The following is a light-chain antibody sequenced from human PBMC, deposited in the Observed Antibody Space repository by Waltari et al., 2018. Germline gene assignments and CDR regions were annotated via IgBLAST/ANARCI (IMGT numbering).Light chain of an antibody. V-gene: IGLV2-23*02. J-gene: IGLJ2*01. CDR3: CSYAGSSTVV. Sequence: QTALTHPAPVSGSPRQSITISCTGTSSDVESYHLVSWYQQHPGKAPKLRIYEVTKRPSGVSNRFSGSKSGNTASLTISGLQAEDEADYYCCSYAGSSTVVFGGGTKLTVL. CDR1: SSDVESYHL. CDR2: EVT.